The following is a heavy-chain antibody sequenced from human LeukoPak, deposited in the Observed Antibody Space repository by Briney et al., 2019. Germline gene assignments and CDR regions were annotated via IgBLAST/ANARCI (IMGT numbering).Heavy chain of an antibody. CDR3: ARASPTESYSDWFDP. CDR1: GYTFTSYD. J-gene: IGHJ5*02. V-gene: IGHV1-8*01. CDR2: MNPNSGNT. D-gene: IGHD2-15*01. Sequence: ASVKVSCKASGYTFTSYDINWVRQATGQGLEWMGWMNPNSGNTGYVQKFQGRVTMTRNTSISTAYMELSSLRSEDTAVYYCARASPTESYSDWFDPWGQGTLVTVSS.